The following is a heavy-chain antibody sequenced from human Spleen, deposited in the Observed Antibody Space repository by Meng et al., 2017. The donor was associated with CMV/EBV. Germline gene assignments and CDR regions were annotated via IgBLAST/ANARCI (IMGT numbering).Heavy chain of an antibody. CDR3: ARVGWEQQHWYFDL. J-gene: IGHJ2*01. CDR1: GFTVSSNY. D-gene: IGHD1-26*01. V-gene: IGHV3-53*01. Sequence: GGSLRLSCAASGFTVSSNYMNWVRQAPGKGLEWVSVIYSGGGTYYADSVKGRFTISRDNSKSTLYLQMNSLRVEDTAVYYCARVGWEQQHWYFDLWGRGTLVTVS. CDR2: IYSGGGT.